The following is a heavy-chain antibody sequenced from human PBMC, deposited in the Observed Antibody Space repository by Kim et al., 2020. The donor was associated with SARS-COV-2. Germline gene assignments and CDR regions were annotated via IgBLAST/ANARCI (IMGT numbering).Heavy chain of an antibody. J-gene: IGHJ5*02. CDR2: INPNSGGT. Sequence: ASVKVSCKASGYTFTVYYMHWVRQAPGQGLEWMGRINPNSGGTNYAQKFQGRVTMTRDTSISTAYMELSRLRSDDTAVYYCARVRAIFGVVIYPWFDPWGQGTLVTVSS. D-gene: IGHD3-3*01. CDR1: GYTFTVYY. V-gene: IGHV1-2*06. CDR3: ARVRAIFGVVIYPWFDP.